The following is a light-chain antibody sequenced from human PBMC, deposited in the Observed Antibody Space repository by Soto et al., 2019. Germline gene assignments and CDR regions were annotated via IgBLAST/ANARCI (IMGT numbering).Light chain of an antibody. Sequence: EIVLTQSPATLYFSPGERAALSFMASQSVSSYLAWYQQNPGQAPRLLIYDASNRATGIPARFSGSGSGTDFTLTISSLEPEDFAVYYCQQRSNWPPITFGQGTRLEIK. V-gene: IGKV3-11*01. CDR2: DAS. CDR1: QSVSSY. J-gene: IGKJ5*01. CDR3: QQRSNWPPIT.